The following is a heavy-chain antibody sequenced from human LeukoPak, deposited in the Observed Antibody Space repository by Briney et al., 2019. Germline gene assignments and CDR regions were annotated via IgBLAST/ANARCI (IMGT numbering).Heavy chain of an antibody. D-gene: IGHD6-6*01. CDR3: SAQYSSSSVVDY. Sequence: TGGSLRLSCAASGFSFSNYEMNWVRQAPGKGLEWVSYISSSGSIKYSADAVRGRFTISRDNAKNSLYLQMNSLRAEDTATYYCSAQYSSSSVVDYWGQGTLVTVSS. CDR1: GFSFSNYE. V-gene: IGHV3-48*03. CDR2: ISSSGSIK. J-gene: IGHJ4*02.